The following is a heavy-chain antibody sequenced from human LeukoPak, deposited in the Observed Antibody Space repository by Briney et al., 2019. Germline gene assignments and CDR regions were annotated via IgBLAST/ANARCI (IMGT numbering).Heavy chain of an antibody. V-gene: IGHV4-34*01. J-gene: IGHJ5*02. CDR1: GESFSGYY. CDR2: IDHSGST. CDR3: ARDRYDSSGYYNWFDP. D-gene: IGHD3-22*01. Sequence: SETLSLTCAVYGESFSGYYWSWIRQPPGKGLEWIGEIDHSGSTNYNPSLKSRVTISVDTSKNQFSLKLSSVTAADTAVYYCARDRYDSSGYYNWFDPWGQGTLVTVSS.